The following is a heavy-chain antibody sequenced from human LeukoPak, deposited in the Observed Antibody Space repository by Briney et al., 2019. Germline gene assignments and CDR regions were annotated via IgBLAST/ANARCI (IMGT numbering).Heavy chain of an antibody. J-gene: IGHJ6*03. CDR1: GFTFSSSA. CDR2: IAHHGNNK. Sequence: GGSLRLSCGASGFTFSSSAMHWVRQGPGKGLEWVAYIAHHGNNKYYADSVKGRFTISRDNSKGSLYLQMNSLRAEDTAVYYCAKGEEWLRSYYYYMDVWGKGTTVTVSS. D-gene: IGHD5-12*01. V-gene: IGHV3-30*02. CDR3: AKGEEWLRSYYYYMDV.